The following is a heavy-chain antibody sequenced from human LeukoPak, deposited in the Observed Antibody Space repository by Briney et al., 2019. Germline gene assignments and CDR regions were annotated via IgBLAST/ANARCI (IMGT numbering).Heavy chain of an antibody. CDR2: ISYDGSNK. D-gene: IGHD2-2*01. V-gene: IGHV3-30*03. CDR3: ARDLGCSSTSCYPAANWFDP. Sequence: GGSLRLSCAASGFTFSSYGMHWVRQAPGKGLEWAAVISYDGSNKYYADSVKGRFTISRDNSKNTLYLQMNSLRAEDTAVYYCARDLGCSSTSCYPAANWFDPWGQRTLVTVSS. J-gene: IGHJ5*02. CDR1: GFTFSSYG.